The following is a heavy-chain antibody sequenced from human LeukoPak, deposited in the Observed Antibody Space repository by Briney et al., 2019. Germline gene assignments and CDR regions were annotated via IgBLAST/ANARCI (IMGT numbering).Heavy chain of an antibody. V-gene: IGHV4-39*01. CDR2: ISYSGST. D-gene: IGHD1-26*01. Sequence: PSETLSLTCTVSCGSISKSSNFWDLIRQPPRKELERLGSISYSGSTYYNPSLKSRVTISVDTSKNQFSLKLSSVTAADTAVYYCARLTPYSGSPLGDYWGQGTLVTVSS. CDR3: ARLTPYSGSPLGDY. CDR1: CGSISKSSNF. J-gene: IGHJ4*02.